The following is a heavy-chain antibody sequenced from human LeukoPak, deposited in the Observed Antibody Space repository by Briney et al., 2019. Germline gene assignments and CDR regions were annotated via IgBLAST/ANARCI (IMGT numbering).Heavy chain of an antibody. V-gene: IGHV3-21*01. J-gene: IGHJ4*02. CDR2: ISSSSSYI. D-gene: IGHD6-19*01. CDR3: ARMGAAGPIDY. CDR1: RFTFSSYS. Sequence: GGSLRLSCAASRFTFSSYSMNWVRQAPGKGLEWVSSISSSSSYIYYADSVKGRFTISRDNAKNSLYLQMNSLRAEDTAVYYCARMGAAGPIDYWGQGTLVTVSS.